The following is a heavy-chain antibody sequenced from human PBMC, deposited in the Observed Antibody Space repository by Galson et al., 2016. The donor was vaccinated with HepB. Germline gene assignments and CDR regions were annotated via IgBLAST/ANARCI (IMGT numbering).Heavy chain of an antibody. CDR2: ISSNGGGT. CDR1: GFTFSSYA. J-gene: IGHJ4*02. Sequence: SLRLSCAASGFTFSSYAMNWVRQAPGKGLEYVSAISSNGGGTYYADSVKGRFTISRDNSKNTLFLQMRSLRADDTAVYYCVKDVYSTWSNFDYWGQGTLVTVSS. CDR3: VKDVYSTWSNFDY. V-gene: IGHV3-64D*06. D-gene: IGHD6-13*01.